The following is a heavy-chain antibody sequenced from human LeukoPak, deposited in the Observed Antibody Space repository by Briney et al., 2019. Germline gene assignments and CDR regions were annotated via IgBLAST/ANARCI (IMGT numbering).Heavy chain of an antibody. J-gene: IGHJ4*02. Sequence: SETLSPTCTVSGGSISSYYWSWIRQPPGKGLEWIWYFYYSGSTNYNPSLESRVTISVDTSKNRFSLKLSSVTAADTAVYYCARENGGEEMATISYLDYWGQGTLVTVSS. CDR3: ARENGGEEMATISYLDY. CDR2: FYYSGST. V-gene: IGHV4-59*12. CDR1: GGSISSYY. D-gene: IGHD5-24*01.